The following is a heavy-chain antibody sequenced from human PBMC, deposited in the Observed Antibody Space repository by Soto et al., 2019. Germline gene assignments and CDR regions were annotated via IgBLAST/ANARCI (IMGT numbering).Heavy chain of an antibody. CDR1: GGTFSSYA. CDR3: ARSGARYYGSVSYYDY. V-gene: IGHV1-69*06. CDR2: IITIFGTA. D-gene: IGHD3-10*01. J-gene: IGHJ4*02. Sequence: QVQLVQSGAEVKKPGSSVTVSCKASGGTFSSYAIRWVRPAPGQGLEWMGGIITIFGTANYAQKFQGRVTITADKSASIAYMGLSSLRTEDKAVYYCARSGARYYGSVSYYDYWGQGTMVTVSS.